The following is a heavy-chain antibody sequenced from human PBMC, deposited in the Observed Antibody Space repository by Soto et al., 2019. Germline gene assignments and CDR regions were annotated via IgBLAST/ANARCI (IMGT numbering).Heavy chain of an antibody. J-gene: IGHJ4*02. CDR2: ISSSGSCI. CDR3: AKAYPFEFPYYFDY. D-gene: IGHD2-21*01. V-gene: IGHV3-21*04. CDR1: GFTFSSYS. Sequence: GGSLRLSCAASGFTFSSYSMNWVRQAPGKGLEWVSSISSSGSCIYYADSVKGRFTISRDNSKNTLYLQMNSLRAEDTAVYYCAKAYPFEFPYYFDYWGQGTLVTVSS.